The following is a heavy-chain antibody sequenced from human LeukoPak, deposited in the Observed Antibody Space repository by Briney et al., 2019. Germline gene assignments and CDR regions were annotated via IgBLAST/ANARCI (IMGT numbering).Heavy chain of an antibody. D-gene: IGHD6-19*01. CDR3: ARSSAVAGTLDY. CDR2: ISSSSSYI. V-gene: IGHV3-21*01. J-gene: IGHJ4*02. CDR1: GFTFSSYS. Sequence: PGGSLRLSCAASGFTFSSYSMNWVRQAPGKGLEWVSSISSSSSYIYYAGSVKGRFTISRDNAKNSLYLQMNSLRAEDTAVYYCARSSAVAGTLDYWGQGTLVTVSS.